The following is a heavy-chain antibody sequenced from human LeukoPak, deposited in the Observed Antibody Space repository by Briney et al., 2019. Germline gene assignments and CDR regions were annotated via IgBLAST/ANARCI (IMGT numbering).Heavy chain of an antibody. Sequence: ASVKVSCKASGYTFTSYYMHWVRQAPGQGLEWMGIINPSGGSTSYAQKFQGRVTMTRDMSTSTVYMELSSLRSEDTAVYYCARDSIVVVPAALGSWFDPWGQGTLVTVSS. CDR1: GYTFTSYY. CDR2: INPSGGST. CDR3: ARDSIVVVPAALGSWFDP. D-gene: IGHD2-2*01. J-gene: IGHJ5*02. V-gene: IGHV1-46*01.